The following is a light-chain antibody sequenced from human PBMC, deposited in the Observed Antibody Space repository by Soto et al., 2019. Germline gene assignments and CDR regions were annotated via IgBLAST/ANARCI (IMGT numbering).Light chain of an antibody. CDR2: DVN. J-gene: IGLJ2*01. Sequence: QSALTQPASVSGSPGQSITISCTGTSSDVGGYNSVSWYQHHPGKAPKLMIYDVNNRPSGVSNRFSGSKSGNTASLTISGLQAEDEADYYCTSYTSSRTLIFGGGTKLTVL. CDR3: TSYTSSRTLI. V-gene: IGLV2-14*03. CDR1: SSDVGGYNS.